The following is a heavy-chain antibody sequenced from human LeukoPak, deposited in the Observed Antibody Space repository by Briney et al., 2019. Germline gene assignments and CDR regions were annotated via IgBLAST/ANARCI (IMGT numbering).Heavy chain of an antibody. CDR1: GGSISSDY. Sequence: SETLSLTCTVSGGSISSDYWSWIRQSPGKGLEWIGYIYYSGTTSYNPSLKSRVTISLDTSKNQFSLKLSSVTAADTAVYYCARGRYFDYWGQGTLVTVSS. CDR3: ARGRYFDY. J-gene: IGHJ4*02. V-gene: IGHV4-59*01. CDR2: IYYSGTT.